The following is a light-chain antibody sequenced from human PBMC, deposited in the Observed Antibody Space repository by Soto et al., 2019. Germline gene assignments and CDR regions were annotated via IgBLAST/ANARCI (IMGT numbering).Light chain of an antibody. V-gene: IGKV1-39*01. Sequence: DIQMTQSPSSLSASVGDTVTISCRASQSISVFLNWYQQRPGRAPKLLISGASTLQGGVPSRFSGSGSGTHFTLTITALQPEDFATYYCQQSYSLPTFGQGTKVDIK. J-gene: IGKJ1*01. CDR2: GAS. CDR3: QQSYSLPT. CDR1: QSISVF.